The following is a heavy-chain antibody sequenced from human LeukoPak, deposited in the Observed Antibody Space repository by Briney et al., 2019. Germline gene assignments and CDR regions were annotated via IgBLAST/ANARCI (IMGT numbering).Heavy chain of an antibody. V-gene: IGHV3-7*01. J-gene: IGHJ4*02. CDR3: ARGGARTYYYDSSGYYPLWY. CDR2: IKQDGSEK. Sequence: QAGGSLRLSCAASGFTFSSYWMSWVRQAPGKGLEWVANIKQDGSEKYYVDSVKGRFTISRDNAKNSLYLQMNSLRAEDTAVYYCARGGARTYYYDSSGYYPLWYWGQGTLVTVSS. CDR1: GFTFSSYW. D-gene: IGHD3-22*01.